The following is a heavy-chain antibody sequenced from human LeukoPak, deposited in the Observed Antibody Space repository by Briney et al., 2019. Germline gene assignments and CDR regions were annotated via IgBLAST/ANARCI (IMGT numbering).Heavy chain of an antibody. CDR2: IIPIFGTA. CDR3: ARDQCNEWLRCRDAFDI. J-gene: IGHJ3*02. Sequence: SVKVSCKASGGTFGSYAISWVRQAPGQGREWMGGIIPIFGTANYAQKFQGRVTITADESTSTAYMELSSLRSEDTAVYYCARDQCNEWLRCRDAFDIWGQGTMVTVSS. V-gene: IGHV1-69*13. CDR1: GGTFGSYA. D-gene: IGHD5-12*01.